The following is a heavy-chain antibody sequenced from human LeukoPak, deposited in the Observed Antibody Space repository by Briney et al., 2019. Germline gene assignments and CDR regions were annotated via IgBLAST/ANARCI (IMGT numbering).Heavy chain of an antibody. D-gene: IGHD2-15*01. Sequence: GSLRLSCAASGFTFSSSAMSWVRLAPGKGLEWVSGISGSDGSTYYADSVKGRFTISRDNSKNTLYLQMNSLRAEDTAVYYCAKAGAVVVVAAKYFDYWGQGTLVTVSS. CDR1: GFTFSSSA. CDR2: ISGSDGST. J-gene: IGHJ4*02. V-gene: IGHV3-23*01. CDR3: AKAGAVVVVAAKYFDY.